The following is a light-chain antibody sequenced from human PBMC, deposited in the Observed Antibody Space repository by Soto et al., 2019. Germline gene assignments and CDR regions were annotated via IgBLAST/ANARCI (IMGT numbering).Light chain of an antibody. CDR1: SSDVGSYNY. CDR2: DVS. V-gene: IGLV2-14*03. CDR3: TSHTSSSTHV. J-gene: IGLJ1*01. Sequence: QSVLTQPASVSGSPGQSITIFCTGTSSDVGSYNYVSWYQQHPGRAPKLMIYDVSSRPSGVSNRFSGSKSGNTASLTISGLQAEDEADYFCTSHTSSSTHVFGTEPKVTVL.